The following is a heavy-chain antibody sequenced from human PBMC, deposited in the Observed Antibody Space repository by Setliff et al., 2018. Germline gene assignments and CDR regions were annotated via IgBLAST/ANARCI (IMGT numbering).Heavy chain of an antibody. CDR2: INHRGST. Sequence: PGKGLEWIGEINHRGSTNXXPSLXXRVTISVDTSKNQFSLKLSXXXAAXXAVYXXXXTMYSSSWYGAFDIWGQGTMVTVSS. J-gene: IGHJ3*02. D-gene: IGHD6-13*01. CDR3: XXTMYSSSWYGAFDI. V-gene: IGHV4-34*01.